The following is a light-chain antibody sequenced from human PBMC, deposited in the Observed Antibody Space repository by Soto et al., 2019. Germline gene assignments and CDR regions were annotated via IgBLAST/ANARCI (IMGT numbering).Light chain of an antibody. CDR2: AAS. Sequence: DIQMTQSPSSLSASVGDRVTITCRASQSISSYLNWYQQKPGKAPKLLIYAASSLQSGVPSRFSGSGSGTDFTLTISSLQPEDFATYYCQQSYSTPHKIGQGTKVEIK. CDR1: QSISSY. J-gene: IGKJ1*01. V-gene: IGKV1-39*01. CDR3: QQSYSTPHK.